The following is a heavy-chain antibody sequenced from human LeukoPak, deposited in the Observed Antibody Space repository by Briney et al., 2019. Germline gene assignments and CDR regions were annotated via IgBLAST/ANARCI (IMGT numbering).Heavy chain of an antibody. J-gene: IGHJ6*02. D-gene: IGHD2-15*01. CDR2: ISYDGTKK. CDR1: GFTFRSYA. V-gene: IGHV3-30-3*01. CDR3: ARPPVEGPAGYYGMDV. Sequence: GGSLRLSCAASGFTFRSYAIHWVRQAPGKGLEWVAIISYDGTKKYYADSVKGRFTISRDNSKSTLYLQMNGLRVEDTAVYYCARPPVEGPAGYYGMDVWGQGTTVTVSS.